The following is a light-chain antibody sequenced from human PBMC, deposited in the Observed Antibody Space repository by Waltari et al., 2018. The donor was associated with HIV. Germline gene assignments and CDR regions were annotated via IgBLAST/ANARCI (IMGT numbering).Light chain of an antibody. Sequence: DIQMTQSPSSLSASIGHRVTITCRASQNIDKYLNWYQQKAGKAPKLLIYTTSNLQSGVPSRFSGSGSGTEFTLTISSLQPEDLATYYCQQGYNTPPWTFAPGTKVEVK. CDR2: TTS. CDR3: QQGYNTPPWT. V-gene: IGKV1-39*01. J-gene: IGKJ1*01. CDR1: QNIDKY.